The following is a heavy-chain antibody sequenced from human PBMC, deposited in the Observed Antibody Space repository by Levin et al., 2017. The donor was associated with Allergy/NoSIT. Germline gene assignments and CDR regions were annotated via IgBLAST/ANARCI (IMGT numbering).Heavy chain of an antibody. CDR2: VSASSGNT. CDR1: GFTSSSYA. V-gene: IGHV3-23*01. CDR3: ARDPRFYDYYYFDW. Sequence: GGSLRLSCAASGFTSSSYAMSWVRQAPGKGLEWVSSVSASSGNTFYADSVKGRFTISRDNSKNTLYLQMSSLRAEDTAVYFCARDPRFYDYYYFDWWGQGTLVTVSS. J-gene: IGHJ4*02. D-gene: IGHD5-12*01.